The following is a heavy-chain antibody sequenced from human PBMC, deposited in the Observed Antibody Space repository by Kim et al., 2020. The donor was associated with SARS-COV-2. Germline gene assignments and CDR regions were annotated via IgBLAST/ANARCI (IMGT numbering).Heavy chain of an antibody. CDR1: GYTFTSYY. V-gene: IGHV1-46*01. CDR2: INPSGGST. D-gene: IGHD3-10*01. J-gene: IGHJ6*02. Sequence: ASVKVSCKASGYTFTSYYMHWVRQAPGQGLEWMGIINPSGGSTSYAQKFQGRVTMTRDTSTSTVYMELSSLRSEDTAVYYCARGSMVRGVIIFWRWMGGMDVWGQGTTVTVSS. CDR3: ARGSMVRGVIIFWRWMGGMDV.